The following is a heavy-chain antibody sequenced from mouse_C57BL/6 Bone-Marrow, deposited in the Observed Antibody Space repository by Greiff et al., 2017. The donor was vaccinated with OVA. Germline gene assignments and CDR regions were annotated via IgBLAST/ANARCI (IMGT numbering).Heavy chain of an antibody. CDR1: GFTFSSYG. J-gene: IGHJ3*01. Sequence: EVKLVESGGDLVKPGGSLKLSCAASGFTFSSYGMSWVRQTPDKRLEWVATISSGGSYTYYPDSVKGRFTISRDNAKNTLYLQMSSLKSEDTAMYYCARIYYGSRGFAYWGQGTLVTVSA. V-gene: IGHV5-6*01. D-gene: IGHD1-1*01. CDR2: ISSGGSYT. CDR3: ARIYYGSRGFAY.